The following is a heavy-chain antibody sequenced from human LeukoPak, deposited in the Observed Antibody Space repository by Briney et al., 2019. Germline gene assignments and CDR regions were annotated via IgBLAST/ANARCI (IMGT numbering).Heavy chain of an antibody. CDR1: GYTLTELS. CDR3: ARSMVRGVIDLSGDV. D-gene: IGHD3-10*01. V-gene: IGHV1-24*01. Sequence: VSVKVSCKVSGYTLTELSMHWVRQAPGKGLEWMGGFDPEDGETNYAQKFQGRVTMTEDTSADTAYMELSSLRSEDTAVYYCARSMVRGVIDLSGDVWGQGTTVTVSS. CDR2: FDPEDGET. J-gene: IGHJ6*02.